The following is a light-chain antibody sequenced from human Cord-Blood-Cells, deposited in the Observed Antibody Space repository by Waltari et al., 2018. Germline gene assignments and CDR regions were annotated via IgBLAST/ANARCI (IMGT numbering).Light chain of an antibody. Sequence: IQMTQHRSSLAASIADRGTRTCQASQDISNYLNWYQQKPGKAPKLLIYDASNLETGVPSRFSGSGSGTDFTFTISSLQPEDIATYYCQQYDNLPFTFGPGTKVDIK. V-gene: IGKV1-33*01. CDR3: QQYDNLPFT. CDR2: DAS. J-gene: IGKJ3*01. CDR1: QDISNY.